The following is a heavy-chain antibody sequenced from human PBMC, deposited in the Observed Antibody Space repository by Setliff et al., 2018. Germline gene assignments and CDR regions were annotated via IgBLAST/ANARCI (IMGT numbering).Heavy chain of an antibody. CDR3: ARDGYGDDWNTFVDVYYYYMDV. CDR2: IYRDGNT. J-gene: IGHJ6*03. CDR1: GYSINSGYY. D-gene: IGHD5-18*01. Sequence: SETLSLTCAVYGYSINSGYYWGWIRQSPGKGLEWIGSIYRDGNTYYNPSLRSRVTISVDTSKNQFSLNLSSVTAADTGVYYCARDGYGDDWNTFVDVYYYYMDVWGKGTTVTVSS. V-gene: IGHV4-38-2*02.